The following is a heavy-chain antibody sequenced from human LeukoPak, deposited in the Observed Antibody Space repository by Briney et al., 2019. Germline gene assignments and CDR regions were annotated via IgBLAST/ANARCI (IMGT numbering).Heavy chain of an antibody. CDR3: ASIGREGYYYYYYMDV. Sequence: GGSLRLSCAASGFTFSGYWMMWVRQTPGKGLEWVANIKQDGSEKYYVDSVKGRFTISRDNAKNSLYLQMNSLRAEDTAVYYCASIGREGYYYYYYMDVWGKGTTVTVSS. J-gene: IGHJ6*03. CDR1: GFTFSGYW. V-gene: IGHV3-7*01. CDR2: IKQDGSEK. D-gene: IGHD5-24*01.